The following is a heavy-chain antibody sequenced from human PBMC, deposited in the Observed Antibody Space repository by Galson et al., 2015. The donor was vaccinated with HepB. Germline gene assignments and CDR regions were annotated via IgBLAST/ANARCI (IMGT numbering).Heavy chain of an antibody. CDR1: GGSISSSSYY. CDR2: IYYSGST. Sequence: SETLSLTCTVSGGSISSSSYYWGWIRQPPGKGLEWIGSIYYSGSTYYNPSLKSRVTISVDTSKNQFSLKLSSVTAADTAVYYCARNLLLYYFDYWGQGTLVTVSS. CDR3: ARNLLLYYFDY. V-gene: IGHV4-39*01. D-gene: IGHD2-21*02. J-gene: IGHJ4*02.